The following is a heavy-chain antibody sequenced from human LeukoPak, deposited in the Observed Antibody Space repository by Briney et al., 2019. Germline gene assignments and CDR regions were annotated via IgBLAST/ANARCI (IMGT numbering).Heavy chain of an antibody. CDR1: GGSFSGYY. V-gene: IGHV4-34*01. CDR2: INHSGST. Sequence: SETLSLTCAVYGGSFSGYYWSWIRQPPGKGLEWIGEINHSGSTNYNPSLKSRVTISVDTSKNQFSLKLSSVTPEDTAVYYCVGGPGSLLHWGQGILVTVSS. CDR3: VGGPGSLLH. J-gene: IGHJ4*02.